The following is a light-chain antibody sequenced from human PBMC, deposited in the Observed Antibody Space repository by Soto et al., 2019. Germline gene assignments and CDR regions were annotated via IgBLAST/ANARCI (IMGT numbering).Light chain of an antibody. J-gene: IGKJ4*02. Sequence: LVMTQTPLSLSVTPGQPASMSCKSSQSLIHTDGKSYVYWYLQRPGRSPQVLMYEVSNRFSGVPDRFSGSGSGTDFTLKISRVEAEDVGVYYCMQSIQLPRTFGRGTKVEI. CDR2: EVS. V-gene: IGKV2D-29*02. CDR3: MQSIQLPRT. CDR1: QSLIHTDGKSY.